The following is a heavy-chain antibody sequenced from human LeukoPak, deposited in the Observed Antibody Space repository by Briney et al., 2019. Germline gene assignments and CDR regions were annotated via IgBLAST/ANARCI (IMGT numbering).Heavy chain of an antibody. CDR1: GFTFSSYA. CDR2: ISGSGGST. Sequence: GGSLRLSCAASGFTFSSYAMSWVRQAPGKGLEWVSAISGSGGSTYYADSVKGRFTISRDNSKNTLYLQMNSLRAEDTAVYYCAKVPFVVVVAATQHYSHYWGQGTLVSVSS. CDR3: AKVPFVVVVAATQHYSHY. D-gene: IGHD2-15*01. V-gene: IGHV3-23*01. J-gene: IGHJ4*02.